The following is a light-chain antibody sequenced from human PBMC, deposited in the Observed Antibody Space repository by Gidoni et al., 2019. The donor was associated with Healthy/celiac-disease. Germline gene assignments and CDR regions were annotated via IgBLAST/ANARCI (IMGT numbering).Light chain of an antibody. CDR1: QSISSY. Sequence: DIQMTQSPSSLSASVGDRVTITCRASQSISSYLNWYQQKPGKAPKLLIYAASSLQSGVPSRFSGSGSGTDFTLTISSLQPEDFATYYCQQSYSTFCTFXPXTKVDIK. J-gene: IGKJ3*01. CDR2: AAS. CDR3: QQSYSTFCT. V-gene: IGKV1-39*01.